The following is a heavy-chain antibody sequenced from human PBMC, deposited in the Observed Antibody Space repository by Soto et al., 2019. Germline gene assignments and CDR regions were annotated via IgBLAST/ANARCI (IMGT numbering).Heavy chain of an antibody. Sequence: QVQLQESGPGLVKPSQTLSLTCTVSGGSISSGDYYWSWIRQPPGKGLEWIGYIYYSGSTYYNPSLKSRVTISVDRSKNQFSLKLSSVTAADTAVYYCARAPVRGDSSGYPPRHVAFDIWGQGTMVTVSS. CDR2: IYYSGST. CDR3: ARAPVRGDSSGYPPRHVAFDI. J-gene: IGHJ3*02. V-gene: IGHV4-30-4*01. CDR1: GGSISSGDYY. D-gene: IGHD3-22*01.